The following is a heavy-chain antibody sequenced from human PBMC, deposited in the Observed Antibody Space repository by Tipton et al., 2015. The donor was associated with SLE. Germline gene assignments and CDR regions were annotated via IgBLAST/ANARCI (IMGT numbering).Heavy chain of an antibody. V-gene: IGHV4-59*01. CDR3: ASGRAVAGVDSFDY. D-gene: IGHD6-19*01. Sequence: TLSLTCTVSGGSISSYYWSWIRQPPGKGLEWIGYIYYSGSTNYNPSLKSRVTISVDTSKNQFSLKLSSVTAADTAGYYCASGRAVAGVDSFDYCGQGTLVTVAS. CDR1: GGSISSYY. CDR2: IYYSGST. J-gene: IGHJ4*02.